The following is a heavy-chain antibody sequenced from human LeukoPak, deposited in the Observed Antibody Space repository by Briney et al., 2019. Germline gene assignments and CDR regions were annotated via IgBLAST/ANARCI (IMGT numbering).Heavy chain of an antibody. Sequence: GGSLRLSCAASGFTFSSYSMNWVRQAPGKGLEWVSYISSSSTIYYADSVKGRFTISRDNAKNSLYLQMNSLRAEDTAVYYCARDLGPIVVGGTLDYWGQGTLVTVSS. D-gene: IGHD2-15*01. CDR3: ARDLGPIVVGGTLDY. CDR1: GFTFSSYS. V-gene: IGHV3-48*04. J-gene: IGHJ4*02. CDR2: ISSSSTI.